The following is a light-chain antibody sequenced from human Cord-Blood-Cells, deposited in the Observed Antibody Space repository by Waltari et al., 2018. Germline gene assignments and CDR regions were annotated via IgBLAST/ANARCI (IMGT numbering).Light chain of an antibody. CDR1: SSDVGGYNH. J-gene: IGLJ3*02. V-gene: IGLV2-14*01. CDR2: DVS. Sequence: QSALTQPASVSGSPGQSITISCTGTSSDVGGYNHVSWYQQHPGKAPTLMIYDVSKRPSGVSNRFSGSKSGNTASLTISGLQAEDEADYYCSSYTSSSTWVFGGGTKLTVL. CDR3: SSYTSSSTWV.